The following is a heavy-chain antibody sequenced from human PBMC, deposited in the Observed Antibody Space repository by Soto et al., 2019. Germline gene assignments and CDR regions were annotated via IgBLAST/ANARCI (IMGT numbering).Heavy chain of an antibody. D-gene: IGHD3-10*01. CDR1: GGSFSGYQ. V-gene: IGHV4-34*01. CDR3: ARGLILWFGELSRRGGYYYYMDV. J-gene: IGHJ6*03. CDR2: INDSGNI. Sequence: QVQLQQWGAGLLKPSETLSLTCAVYGGSFSGYQWSWIRQTPGKGLEWIGEINDSGNINYNPSLMSLATILLDTPKKQISLKLSSVTDADTAVYYCARGLILWFGELSRRGGYYYYMDVWGKGTTVTVSS.